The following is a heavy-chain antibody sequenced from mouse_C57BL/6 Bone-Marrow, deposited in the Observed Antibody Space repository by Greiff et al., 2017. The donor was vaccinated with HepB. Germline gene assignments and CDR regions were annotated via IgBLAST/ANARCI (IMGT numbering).Heavy chain of an antibody. CDR2: ISDGGSYT. J-gene: IGHJ1*03. CDR1: GFTFSSYA. CDR3: ARAAHYYGSSYVRYWYFDV. Sequence: EVKLVESGGGLVKPGGSLKLSCAASGFTFSSYAMSWVRQTPEKRLEWVATISDGGSYTYYPDNVKGRFTISRDNAKNNLYLQMSHLKSEDTAMYYCARAAHYYGSSYVRYWYFDVWGTGTTVTVSS. V-gene: IGHV5-4*03. D-gene: IGHD1-1*01.